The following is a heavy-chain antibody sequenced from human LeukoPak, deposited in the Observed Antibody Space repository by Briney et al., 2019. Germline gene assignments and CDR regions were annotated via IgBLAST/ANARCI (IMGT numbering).Heavy chain of an antibody. CDR1: GFTFSSYG. CDR2: IWYDGSNK. J-gene: IGHJ4*02. V-gene: IGHV3-33*01. D-gene: IGHD3-16*02. CDR3: ARSLYIGGFDY. Sequence: PGRSLRLSCAASGFTFSSYGMHWVRQAPGKGLEWVAVIWYDGSNKYYADSVKGRFTISRDNSKNTLYLQMNSLRAEDTAVYYCARSLYIGGFDYWGQGTLVTVSS.